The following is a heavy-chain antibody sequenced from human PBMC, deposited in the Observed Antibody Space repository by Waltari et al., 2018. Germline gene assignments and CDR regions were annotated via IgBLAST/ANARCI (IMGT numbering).Heavy chain of an antibody. V-gene: IGHV4-61*09. CDR3: ARGVRYSGYDWDAFDI. J-gene: IGHJ3*02. Sequence: QVQLQESGPGLVKPSQTLSLTCTVSGGSISSGSYYWSWIRKPTGKGLEWIGYIYTSGSTNYNPSLKSRVTISVDTSKNQFSLKLSSVTAADTAVYYCARGVRYSGYDWDAFDIWGQGTMVTVSS. CDR2: IYTSGST. D-gene: IGHD5-12*01. CDR1: GGSISSGSYY.